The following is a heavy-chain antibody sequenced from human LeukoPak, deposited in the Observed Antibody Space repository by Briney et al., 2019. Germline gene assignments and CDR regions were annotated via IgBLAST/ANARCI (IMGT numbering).Heavy chain of an antibody. CDR3: ARGAVAFLL. CDR1: GGSISSGGYY. D-gene: IGHD6-19*01. Sequence: SETLSLTCTVSGGSISSGGYYWSWIRQPPGKGLEWIGEINHSGSTNYNPSLKSRVTISVDTSKNQFSLKLSSVTAADTAVYYCARGAVAFLLWGQGTLVTVSS. CDR2: INHSGST. V-gene: IGHV4-39*07. J-gene: IGHJ4*02.